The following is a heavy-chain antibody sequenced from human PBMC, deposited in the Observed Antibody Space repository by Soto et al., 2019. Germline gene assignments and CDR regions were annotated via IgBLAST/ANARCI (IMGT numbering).Heavy chain of an antibody. CDR1: GGSISSYY. CDR3: ARGRVVVAAPYYFDY. J-gene: IGHJ4*02. V-gene: IGHV4-59*01. D-gene: IGHD2-15*01. Sequence: SETLSLTCTVSGGSISSYYWSWIRQPPGKGLEWIGYIYYSGSTNYNPSLKSRVTISVDTSKNQFSLKLSSVTAADTAVYYCARGRVVVAAPYYFDYWGQGTLVTVSS. CDR2: IYYSGST.